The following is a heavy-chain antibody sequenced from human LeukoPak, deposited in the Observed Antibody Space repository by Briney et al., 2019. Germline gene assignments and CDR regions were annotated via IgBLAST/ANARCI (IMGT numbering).Heavy chain of an antibody. V-gene: IGHV1-2*02. CDR2: INPNSGGT. Sequence: EASVKVSCKASGYTFTGYYMHWVRQAPGQGPEWMGWINPNSGGTNYAQKFQGRVTMTRDTSISTAYMELSRLRSDDTAVYYCARDPRGTTVIFDYWGQGTLVTVSS. CDR1: GYTFTGYY. J-gene: IGHJ4*02. CDR3: ARDPRGTTVIFDY. D-gene: IGHD4-17*01.